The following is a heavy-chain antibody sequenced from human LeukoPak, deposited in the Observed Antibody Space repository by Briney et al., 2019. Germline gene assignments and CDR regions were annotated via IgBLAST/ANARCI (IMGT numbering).Heavy chain of an antibody. CDR3: ARQYSSSSNFDY. Sequence: GGSLRLSCAASGXTVSSSYMSWVRQAPGKGLEWVSVIYSGGSTYYADSVKGRFTISRDNSKNTLYLQMNSLRAEDTAVYYCARQYSSSSNFDYWGQGTLVTVSS. CDR2: IYSGGST. D-gene: IGHD6-6*01. J-gene: IGHJ4*02. CDR1: GXTVSSSY. V-gene: IGHV3-66*04.